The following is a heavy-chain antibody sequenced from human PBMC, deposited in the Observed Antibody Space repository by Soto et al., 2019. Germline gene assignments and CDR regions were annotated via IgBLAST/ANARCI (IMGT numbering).Heavy chain of an antibody. V-gene: IGHV4-61*01. CDR2: IYSSGST. J-gene: IGHJ4*02. CDR3: ARDSLALFDS. Sequence: SETLSLTCTVSGGSVSANSYYWTWIRQPPGKGLEWIGYIYSSGSTLYNPSLRSRVIISVDTSMNQFSLKLSSVTAADTAVYYCARDSLALFDSWGQGTLVTVSS. CDR1: GGSVSANSYY. D-gene: IGHD5-12*01.